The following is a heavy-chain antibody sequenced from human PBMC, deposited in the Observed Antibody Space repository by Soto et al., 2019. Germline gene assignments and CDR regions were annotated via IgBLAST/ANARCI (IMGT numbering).Heavy chain of an antibody. CDR3: AKPTNWGFAFDI. J-gene: IGHJ3*02. CDR1: GFTFSSYA. Sequence: GGSLRLSCAASGFTFSSYAMSWVRQAPGKGLEWVSAISGSGGSTYYADSVKGRFTISRDKSKNTLYLQMNSLRAEDTAVYCCAKPTNWGFAFDIWGQGTMVTVSS. D-gene: IGHD7-27*01. V-gene: IGHV3-23*01. CDR2: ISGSGGST.